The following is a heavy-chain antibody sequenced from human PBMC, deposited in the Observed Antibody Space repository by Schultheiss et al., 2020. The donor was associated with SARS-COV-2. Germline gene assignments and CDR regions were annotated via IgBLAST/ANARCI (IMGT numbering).Heavy chain of an antibody. CDR2: ISPSGGST. J-gene: IGHJ6*02. CDR1: GYTFTGYY. Sequence: ASVKVSCKASGYTFTGYYMHWVRQAPGQGLEWMGIISPSGGSTSYAQKFQGRVTMTRDTSTSTVYMELSSLRSEDTAVYYCARELDIVVVVAANSRVGMDVWGQGTTVTGSS. V-gene: IGHV1-46*01. CDR3: ARELDIVVVVAANSRVGMDV. D-gene: IGHD2-15*01.